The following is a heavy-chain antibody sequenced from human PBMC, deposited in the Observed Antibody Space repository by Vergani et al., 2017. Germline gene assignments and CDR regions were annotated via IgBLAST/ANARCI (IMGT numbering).Heavy chain of an antibody. V-gene: IGHV1-8*03. J-gene: IGHJ4*02. CDR3: TRGLPRTLTTETYYFDD. Sequence: QVQLVQSGAEVKKPGASVKLSCKASGYSFTTYDINWVRQALGHGLEWVGWINPNSGNTGYARRFEGRVTITRDTAISTAYMELSGLYSDDTAVYYGTRGLPRTLTTETYYFDDWGQGTLVSVSP. CDR2: INPNSGNT. D-gene: IGHD1-14*01. CDR1: GYSFTTYD.